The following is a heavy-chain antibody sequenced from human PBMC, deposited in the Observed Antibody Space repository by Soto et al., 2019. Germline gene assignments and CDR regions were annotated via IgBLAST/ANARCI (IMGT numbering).Heavy chain of an antibody. CDR1: GGSISSYY. V-gene: IGHV4-59*12. Sequence: SETLSLTCTVSGGSISSYYWSWIRQPPGKGLEWIGYIYYSGSTYYNPSLKSRITISVDTSKNQFSLKLSSVTAADTAVYYCASGYSYANWLAPRGQGTLVTVSS. J-gene: IGHJ5*02. CDR2: IYYSGST. D-gene: IGHD5-18*01. CDR3: ASGYSYANWLAP.